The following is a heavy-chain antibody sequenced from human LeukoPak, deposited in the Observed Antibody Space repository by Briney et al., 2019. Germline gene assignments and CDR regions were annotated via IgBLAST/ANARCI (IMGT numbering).Heavy chain of an antibody. CDR2: INTNTGNP. J-gene: IGHJ4*02. CDR1: GYTFTNSA. Sequence: ASVKVSCKASGYTFTNSALNWVRQAPGQGLEWMGWINTNTGNPTYAQGFTGRFVFSLDTSVSTAYLHISSLEAEDTAIYYCATDLKKGDSGCFDYWGQGTLVTVSS. V-gene: IGHV7-4-1*02. CDR3: ATDLKKGDSGCFDY. D-gene: IGHD6-19*01.